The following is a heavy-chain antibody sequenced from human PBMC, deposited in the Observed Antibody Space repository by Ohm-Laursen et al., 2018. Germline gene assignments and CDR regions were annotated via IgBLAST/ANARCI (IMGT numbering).Heavy chain of an antibody. V-gene: IGHV3-30*03. D-gene: IGHD1-26*01. Sequence: SSLRLSCAASGFTFSSYGMHWVRQAPGKGLEWVAVISYGGSNKYYADSVKGRFTISRDNSKNTLYLQMNSLRAEDTAVYYCALGWEAQDWGQGTLVTVSS. CDR3: ALGWEAQD. J-gene: IGHJ4*02. CDR2: ISYGGSNK. CDR1: GFTFSSYG.